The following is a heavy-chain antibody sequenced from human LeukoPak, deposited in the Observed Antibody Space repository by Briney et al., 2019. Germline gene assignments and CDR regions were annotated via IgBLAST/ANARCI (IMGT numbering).Heavy chain of an antibody. Sequence: PGGSLRLSCEASGFTFSDSAMSWVRQASGKGLEWVSSISSSSSYIYYADSVKGRFTISRDNAKNSLYLQMNSLRAEDTAVYYCAILWFGELLYADYFDYWGQGTLVTVSS. D-gene: IGHD3-10*01. CDR2: ISSSSSYI. V-gene: IGHV3-21*01. CDR3: AILWFGELLYADYFDY. J-gene: IGHJ4*02. CDR1: GFTFSDSA.